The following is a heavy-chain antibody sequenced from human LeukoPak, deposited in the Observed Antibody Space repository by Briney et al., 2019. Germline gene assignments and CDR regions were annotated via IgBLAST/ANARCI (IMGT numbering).Heavy chain of an antibody. J-gene: IGHJ4*02. V-gene: IGHV3-21*01. CDR3: VRRGPNNSGLDY. CDR1: GFTFSSYT. CDR2: ITSTSTYI. Sequence: PGGSLRLSCAASGFTFSSYTFNWVRQAPGKGLEWVASITSTSTYIYYADSVQGRFAVSRDNAKNSLYLQMNSLRAEDTVVFYCVRRGPNNSGLDYWGQGTLVTVSS. D-gene: IGHD5-12*01.